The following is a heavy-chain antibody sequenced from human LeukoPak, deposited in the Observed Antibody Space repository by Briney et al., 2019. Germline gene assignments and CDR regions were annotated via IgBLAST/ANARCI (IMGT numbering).Heavy chain of an antibody. V-gene: IGHV3-21*01. Sequence: PGGSLRLSCAASGFTFSRYSMNWVRQAPGKGLEWVSSISSSSSYIYYADSVKGRFTISRDNAKNSLYLQMNSLRAEDTAVYYCARGKSSSSPNDYWGQGTLVTVSS. CDR2: ISSSSSYI. CDR3: ARGKSSSSPNDY. CDR1: GFTFSRYS. D-gene: IGHD6-6*01. J-gene: IGHJ4*02.